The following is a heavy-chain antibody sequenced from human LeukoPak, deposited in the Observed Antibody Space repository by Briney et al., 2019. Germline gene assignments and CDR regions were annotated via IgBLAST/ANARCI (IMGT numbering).Heavy chain of an antibody. J-gene: IGHJ3*02. CDR3: ARTSEVRRTMIVVVTHAFDI. V-gene: IGHV1-69*05. Sequence: SVKVSCKASGGTFSSYAISWVRQAPGQGLEWMGGIIPIFGTANYAQKFQGRVTITTDESTSTAYMELSSLRSEDTAVYYCARTSEVRRTMIVVVTHAFDIWGQGTMVTVSS. CDR1: GGTFSSYA. CDR2: IIPIFGTA. D-gene: IGHD3-22*01.